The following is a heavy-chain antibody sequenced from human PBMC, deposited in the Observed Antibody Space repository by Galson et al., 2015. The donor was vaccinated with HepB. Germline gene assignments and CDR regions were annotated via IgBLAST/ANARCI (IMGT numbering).Heavy chain of an antibody. CDR3: AKDRMYDSGSYYMSHGMDI. CDR1: GFSISGFG. V-gene: IGHV3-30*18. J-gene: IGHJ6*02. D-gene: IGHD3-10*01. Sequence: SLRLSCAASGFSISGFGMHWVRQAPGKGLEWVAVISYDESRNFYADSVKGRITMSRDNSKNTLHLEMNSLRVEDTAVYYCAKDRMYDSGSYYMSHGMDIWGQGTTVIVSS. CDR2: ISYDESRN.